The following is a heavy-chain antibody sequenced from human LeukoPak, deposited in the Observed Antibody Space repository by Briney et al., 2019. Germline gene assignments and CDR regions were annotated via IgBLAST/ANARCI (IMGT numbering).Heavy chain of an antibody. Sequence: ECMGIINPSGGSTSYAQNFQGKVTMTRATSTSTVYMELSSLRSEDTAVYYCARETANCSSTSCYDNYYGMDVWGKGTTVTVSS. D-gene: IGHD2-2*01. J-gene: IGHJ6*04. CDR3: ARETANCSSTSCYDNYYGMDV. CDR2: INPSGGST. V-gene: IGHV1-46*01.